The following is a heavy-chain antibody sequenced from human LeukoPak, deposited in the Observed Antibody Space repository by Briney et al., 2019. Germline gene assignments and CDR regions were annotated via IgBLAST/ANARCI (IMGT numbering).Heavy chain of an antibody. J-gene: IGHJ4*02. D-gene: IGHD6-19*01. Sequence: GGSLRLSCAASGFTFSTYWMHWVRQVPGKGLVWVSRIKGDGSRTVYADSVKGRFTISRDNAKNTLSLQMNSLRAEDTAVYYCARSDYFHNWGQGTLVTVSP. V-gene: IGHV3-74*01. CDR2: IKGDGSRT. CDR1: GFTFSTYW. CDR3: ARSDYFHN.